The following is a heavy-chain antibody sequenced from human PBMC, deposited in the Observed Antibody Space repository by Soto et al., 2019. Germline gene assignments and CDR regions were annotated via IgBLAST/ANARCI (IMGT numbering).Heavy chain of an antibody. CDR3: ARVASEGLTVTYYYYGTDV. CDR1: GFPISSYS. V-gene: IGHV3-21*01. J-gene: IGHJ6*02. CDR2: ISSSSSYI. D-gene: IGHD2-21*02. Sequence: PGGSLRLSCAASGFPISSYSMHWVRQAPGKGLECVSSISSSSSYIYYADSVKGRFTISIDDAKYSLYLQMNSLRAEDTAVYYCARVASEGLTVTYYYYGTDVWAQGPTVNVSS.